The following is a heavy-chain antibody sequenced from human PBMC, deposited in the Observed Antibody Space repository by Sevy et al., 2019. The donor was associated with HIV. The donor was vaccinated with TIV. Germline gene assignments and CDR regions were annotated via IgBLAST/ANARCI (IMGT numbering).Heavy chain of an antibody. D-gene: IGHD5-18*01. V-gene: IGHV4-38-2*01. Sequence: SEMSLTCGVSGYSISSGYYWGWIRQPPGKGLEWIGSIYHSGSTYSNPSLKSRVTISVDTSKNQFSLKLSSVTAADTAVYYCARGGYTYGKGYFDYWGQGTLVTVSS. CDR1: GYSISSGYY. CDR3: ARGGYTYGKGYFDY. J-gene: IGHJ4*02. CDR2: IYHSGST.